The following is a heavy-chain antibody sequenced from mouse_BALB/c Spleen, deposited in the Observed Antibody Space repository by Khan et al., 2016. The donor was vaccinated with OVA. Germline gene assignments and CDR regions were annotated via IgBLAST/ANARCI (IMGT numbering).Heavy chain of an antibody. CDR3: IRSVYYAYAYAMDY. CDR1: GYSITSDFA. Sequence: EVQLQESGPGLVNPSQSLSLTRTVTGYSITSDFAWNWVRQFPGNKLEWMGYISFSGSTSYGPSLKSRLSITRDTSKNQFFLQLNSVTTEDTATYYCIRSVYYAYAYAMDYWGQGTSVTVSS. V-gene: IGHV3-2*02. D-gene: IGHD2-2*01. CDR2: ISFSGST. J-gene: IGHJ4*01.